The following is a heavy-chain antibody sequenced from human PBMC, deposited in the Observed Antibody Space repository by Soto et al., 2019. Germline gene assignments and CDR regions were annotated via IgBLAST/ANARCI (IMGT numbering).Heavy chain of an antibody. CDR2: IYYSGST. D-gene: IGHD3-22*01. V-gene: IGHV4-31*03. J-gene: IGHJ4*02. CDR1: GGSISSGGYY. CDR3: ARGGVGITMRVVAMDFDY. Sequence: QVQLQESGPGLVKPSQTLSLTCTVSGGSISSGGYYWSWIRQHPGKGLEWIGYIYYSGSTYYNPGLKSRVTISVDTSKNQFSLKLSSVTAADTAVYYCARGGVGITMRVVAMDFDYWGQGTLVTVSS.